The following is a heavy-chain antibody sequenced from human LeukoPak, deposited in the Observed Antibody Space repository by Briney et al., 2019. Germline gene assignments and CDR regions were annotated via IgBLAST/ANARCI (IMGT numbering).Heavy chain of an antibody. CDR1: GASVSSNSAT. D-gene: IGHD4-17*01. Sequence: SQTLSLTCDISGASVSSNSATWSWIRQSPSRGLEWLRRTYYRYKWYNDYAVSVKSRITIKPDTSKNQCSLQLNSVTPEDTAVYYCARDGDCFDYWGQGTLVTVSS. CDR2: TYYRYKWYN. V-gene: IGHV6-1*01. J-gene: IGHJ4*02. CDR3: ARDGDCFDY.